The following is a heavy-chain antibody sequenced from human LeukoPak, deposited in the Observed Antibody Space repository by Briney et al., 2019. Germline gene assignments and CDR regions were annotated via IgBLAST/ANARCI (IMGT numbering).Heavy chain of an antibody. Sequence: SETLSLTCTVSGGSISSYYWSWIRQPPGKGLEWIGYIYYSGSTNYNPSLKSRVTISVDRSKNQFSLKLSSVTAADTAVYYCARENGVDYYYGMDVWGQGTTVTVSS. CDR3: ARENGVDYYYGMDV. CDR1: GGSISSYY. J-gene: IGHJ6*02. V-gene: IGHV4-59*12. CDR2: IYYSGST.